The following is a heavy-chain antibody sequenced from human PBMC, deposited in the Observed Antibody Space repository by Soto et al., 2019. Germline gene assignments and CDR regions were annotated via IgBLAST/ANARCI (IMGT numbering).Heavy chain of an antibody. CDR1: GFTFSSYA. Sequence: EVQLLESGGGLVQPGGSLRLSCAASGFTFSSYAMSWVRQAPGKGLEWGSAISGSGGSTYDADSVKGRFTNSRDNSNNPLYLHMNSLSAEDTAVYYCVDHYISSSGMPSFDYWAQGTLVTVSS. V-gene: IGHV3-23*01. CDR2: ISGSGGST. CDR3: VDHYISSSGMPSFDY. J-gene: IGHJ4*02. D-gene: IGHD6-6*01.